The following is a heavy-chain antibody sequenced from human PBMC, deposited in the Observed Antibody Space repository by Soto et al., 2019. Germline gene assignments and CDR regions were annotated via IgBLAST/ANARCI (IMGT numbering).Heavy chain of an antibody. CDR3: AKGMAVAANWFDP. CDR1: GFTFSSYW. D-gene: IGHD6-19*01. Sequence: PGGSLRLSCAASGFTFSSYWMNWVRQVPGKRPEWVANIRQDGSEKYYVDSVKGRFTISRDNAKNSLYLQMSSLRAEDTAVYYCAKGMAVAANWFDPWGRGTLVTGAS. CDR2: IRQDGSEK. J-gene: IGHJ5*02. V-gene: IGHV3-7*04.